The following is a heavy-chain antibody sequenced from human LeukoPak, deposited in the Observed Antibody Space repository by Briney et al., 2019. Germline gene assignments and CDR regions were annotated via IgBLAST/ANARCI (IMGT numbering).Heavy chain of an antibody. Sequence: PSETLSLTCAVYGGSFSGCYWSWIRQPPGKGLEYIGEINHSGSTNYNPSLKSRVTISVDTSKNQFSLKLSSVTAADTAVYYCARLTAMAPYYYYYYGMDVWGQGTTVTVSS. CDR3: ARLTAMAPYYYYYYGMDV. CDR2: INHSGST. CDR1: GGSFSGCY. J-gene: IGHJ6*02. V-gene: IGHV4-34*01. D-gene: IGHD5-18*01.